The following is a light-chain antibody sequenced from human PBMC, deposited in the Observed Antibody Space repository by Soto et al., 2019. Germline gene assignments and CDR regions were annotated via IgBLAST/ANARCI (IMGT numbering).Light chain of an antibody. CDR3: QQRSNWPATT. CDR2: DAS. Sequence: EIVLTQSPATLSLSPGERATLSCRASQSVSSYLAWYQQKPGQAPRLLIYDASNRATGIPARFSGSGSGTDFTLPISSLEPEDFAVYYCQQRSNWPATTFGPGTKVDIK. V-gene: IGKV3-11*01. CDR1: QSVSSY. J-gene: IGKJ3*01.